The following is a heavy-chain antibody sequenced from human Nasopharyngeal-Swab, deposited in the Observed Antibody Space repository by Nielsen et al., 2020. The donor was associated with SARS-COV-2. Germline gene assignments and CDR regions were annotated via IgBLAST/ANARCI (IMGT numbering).Heavy chain of an antibody. CDR1: GDSISRGYY. V-gene: IGHV4-38-2*02. Sequence: ESLKISCTVSGDSISRGYYWGWIRQPPGKGLEWIGTIFHSGDANYTPSLKSRVTISVDTSKNQFSLKLTSVTAADTAVYYCAREWFGDYRFDPWGQGTLVTVSS. CDR3: AREWFGDYRFDP. J-gene: IGHJ5*02. CDR2: IFHSGDA. D-gene: IGHD3-10*01.